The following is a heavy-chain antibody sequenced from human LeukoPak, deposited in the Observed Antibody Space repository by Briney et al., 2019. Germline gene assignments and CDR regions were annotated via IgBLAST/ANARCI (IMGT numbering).Heavy chain of an antibody. Sequence: AAQTLSLTCAVSGGSISSGGYSWSWIQQPPGKGLEWIGYIYHSGSTYYNPSLKSRVTISVDRSKNQFSLKLSSVTAADTAVYYCARGGGYDYGHHLDYWGQGTLVTVSS. J-gene: IGHJ4*02. CDR3: ARGGGYDYGHHLDY. CDR2: IYHSGST. CDR1: GGSISSGGYS. V-gene: IGHV4-30-2*01. D-gene: IGHD5-12*01.